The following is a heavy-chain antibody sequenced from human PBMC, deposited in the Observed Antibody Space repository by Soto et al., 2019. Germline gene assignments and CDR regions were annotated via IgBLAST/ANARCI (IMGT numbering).Heavy chain of an antibody. V-gene: IGHV2-5*02. CDR1: GFSLSTSGVG. J-gene: IGHJ5*02. CDR2: IYWDDYK. D-gene: IGHD2-2*01. Sequence: QITLKESGPTLVKPTQTLTLTCTVSGFSLSTSGVGVGWIRQPPGKALEWLALIYWDDYKHYSPSLKSRLTITKDTPKNQGVLTMTTLDPVDTATYYCAHTRGYCTTPSCHNWSDPWGQGTLVTVS. CDR3: AHTRGYCTTPSCHNWSDP.